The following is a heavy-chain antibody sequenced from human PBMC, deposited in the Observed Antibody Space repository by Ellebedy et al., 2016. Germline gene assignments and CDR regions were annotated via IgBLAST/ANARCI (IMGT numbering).Heavy chain of an antibody. V-gene: IGHV4-30-4*01. J-gene: IGHJ3*02. CDR2: IYYSGRP. CDR1: GGSISSGDYY. CDR3: ARAVGYGDLHAFDI. D-gene: IGHD4-17*01. Sequence: SETLSLXCTVSGGSISSGDYYWSWVRQPPAKGLEWIGYIYYSGRPNYNPALKSRLTITVDTSKSQFSLRLTSLTAADTAIYYCARAVGYGDLHAFDIWGRGTMVTVSS.